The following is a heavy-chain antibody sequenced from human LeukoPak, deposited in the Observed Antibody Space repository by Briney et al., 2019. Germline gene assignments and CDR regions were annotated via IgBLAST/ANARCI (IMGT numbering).Heavy chain of an antibody. CDR2: ISSSGSTI. Sequence: GGSLRLSCAASGFTFSSYEMNWVRQAPGKGLEWASYISSSGSTIYYADSVKGRFTISRDNAKNSLYLQMNSLRAEDTAVYYCARDEAVAARAFDYWGQGTLVTVSS. J-gene: IGHJ4*02. V-gene: IGHV3-48*03. CDR1: GFTFSSYE. D-gene: IGHD6-19*01. CDR3: ARDEAVAARAFDY.